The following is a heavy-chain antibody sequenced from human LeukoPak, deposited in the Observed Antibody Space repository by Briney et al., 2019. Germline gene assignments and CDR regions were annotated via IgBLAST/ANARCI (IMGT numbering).Heavy chain of an antibody. D-gene: IGHD3-22*01. J-gene: IGHJ5*02. CDR3: AKGGSGYFADL. V-gene: IGHV3-7*03. CDR1: GFTFSNYW. Sequence: GGSLRLSCVASGFTFSNYWMSWVRQAPGKGLEWVANIKQDGSEKDYVDSVKGRFTISRDNAKNSLFLQMNSLRAEDTALYYCAKGGSGYFADLWGQGTLVTVSS. CDR2: IKQDGSEK.